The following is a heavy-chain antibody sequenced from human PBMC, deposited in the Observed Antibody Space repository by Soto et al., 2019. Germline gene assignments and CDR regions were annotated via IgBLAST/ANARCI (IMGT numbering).Heavy chain of an antibody. D-gene: IGHD3-10*01. CDR3: ARVISGSGSYYSPHGMDV. CDR1: GGSISSYH. Sequence: SETLSLTCTVSGGSISSYHWSWIRQPPGNALEWIGYVDDSGSTNYNPSLKSRVTISVEASKNQFSLKLSSVTAADTAVYYCARVISGSGSYYSPHGMDVWGQGTTVTVSS. J-gene: IGHJ6*02. V-gene: IGHV4-59*01. CDR2: VDDSGST.